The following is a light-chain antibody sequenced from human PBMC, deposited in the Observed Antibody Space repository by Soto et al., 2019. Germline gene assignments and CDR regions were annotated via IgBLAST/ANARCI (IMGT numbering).Light chain of an antibody. CDR1: SSDVGSYNL. CDR2: EGS. CDR3: CSDAGSSNYV. V-gene: IGLV2-23*01. J-gene: IGLJ1*01. Sequence: QSALTQPASVSGSPGQSITISCTGTSSDVGSYNLVSWYQQHPGKAPKLMIYEGSKRPSGVSNRFSGSKSGNTASLTISGLQAEDEADYYCCSDAGSSNYVFGNGTKVTV.